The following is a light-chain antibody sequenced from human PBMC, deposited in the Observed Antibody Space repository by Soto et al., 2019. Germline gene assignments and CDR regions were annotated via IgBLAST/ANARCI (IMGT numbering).Light chain of an antibody. CDR3: QQYNSYGT. CDR1: QSISSW. J-gene: IGKJ1*01. Sequence: DIQMTQSPSTLSASVGDRVTITCRASQSISSWLAWYQQKPGKAPKLLIYKASSLERGVPSRFSGSGSGTEFTLTISSLQPDDFATYYCQQYNSYGTFGQGTKVEIK. V-gene: IGKV1-5*03. CDR2: KAS.